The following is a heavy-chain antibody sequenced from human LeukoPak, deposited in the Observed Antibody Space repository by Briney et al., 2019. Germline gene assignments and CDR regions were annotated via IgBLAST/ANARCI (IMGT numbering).Heavy chain of an antibody. CDR1: GGSMSTYY. D-gene: IGHD4-23*01. J-gene: IGHJ4*02. CDR2: IYTTGST. CDR3: ARDRTYDGNSGFDY. Sequence: PSETLSLTCTVSGGSMSTYYWSWIRQPAGKGLEWIGRIYTTGSTSYNPSLKSRVTMSVDTAKNQFSLNLTSVTAADTAVYYCARDRTYDGNSGFDYWGQGTLVTVSS. V-gene: IGHV4-4*07.